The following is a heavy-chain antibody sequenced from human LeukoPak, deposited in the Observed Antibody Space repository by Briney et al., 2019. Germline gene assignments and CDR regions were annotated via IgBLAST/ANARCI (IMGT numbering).Heavy chain of an antibody. Sequence: ASVKVSCKASGYTFTDYYMHWVRQAPGQGLEWLGWINPNSGDTKYAQKFQGRVTMTRDTSISTVYMDLSRLRPDDTAVYYCARAGLVVIPDIWGQGTLVTVSS. CDR3: ARAGLVVIPDI. D-gene: IGHD2-8*02. V-gene: IGHV1-2*02. J-gene: IGHJ4*02. CDR1: GYTFTDYY. CDR2: INPNSGDT.